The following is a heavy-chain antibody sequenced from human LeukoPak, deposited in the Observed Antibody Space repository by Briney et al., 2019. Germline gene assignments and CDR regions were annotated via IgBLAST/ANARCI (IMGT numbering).Heavy chain of an antibody. Sequence: SETLSLTCAVYGGSFSGYYWSWIRQPPGQGLEWIGEINHSGSTNYNPSLKSRVTISVDTSKNQFSLKLSSVTAADTAVYYCARGTSVGALDYWGQGTLVTVSS. CDR3: ARGTSVGALDY. J-gene: IGHJ4*02. CDR2: INHSGST. V-gene: IGHV4-34*01. CDR1: GGSFSGYY. D-gene: IGHD1-26*01.